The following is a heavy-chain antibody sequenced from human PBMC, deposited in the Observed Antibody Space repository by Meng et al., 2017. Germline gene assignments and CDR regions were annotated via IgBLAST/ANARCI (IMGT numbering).Heavy chain of an antibody. V-gene: IGHV3-21*01. CDR1: GFTFSSYA. Sequence: GGSLRLSCAASGFTFSSYAMSWVHQAPGKGLEWVASISSSSSHIYYADSVKGRFTISRDNAKNSLYLQMNSLRAEDTAVYYCARDRYGDYAFWLDYYYYYGMDVWGQGTTVTVSS. CDR3: ARDRYGDYAFWLDYYYYYGMDV. J-gene: IGHJ6*02. CDR2: ISSSSSHI. D-gene: IGHD4-17*01.